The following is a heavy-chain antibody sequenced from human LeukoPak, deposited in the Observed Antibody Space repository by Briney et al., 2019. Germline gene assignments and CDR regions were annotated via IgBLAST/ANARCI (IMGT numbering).Heavy chain of an antibody. CDR2: ISASAGRT. V-gene: IGHV3-23*01. D-gene: IGHD4-23*01. CDR3: AKGVQSAADSNSEFDY. J-gene: IGHJ4*02. Sequence: PGRSLRLSCGASGFTFRSYAMSWVRQAPGKGLEWVSGISASAGRTYYADSVKGRFTISRDNSKNTLFLQMNNLRAEDTAVYYCAKGVQSAADSNSEFDYWGQGTLVTVSS. CDR1: GFTFRSYA.